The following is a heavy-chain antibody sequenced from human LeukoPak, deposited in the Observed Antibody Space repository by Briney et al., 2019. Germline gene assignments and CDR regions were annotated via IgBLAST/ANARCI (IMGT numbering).Heavy chain of an antibody. CDR3: ARLVGWPYRYYYDY. V-gene: IGHV4-39*01. CDR1: GGSTSSNNYY. CDR2: IYYSGST. D-gene: IGHD2-15*01. Sequence: PSETLSLTCTVSGGSTSSNNYYWGWIRQPPGQGLEWIVNIYYSGSTHDNPSLKSRVTISVDTSKNQFSLKLSSVTAADTAVYYCARLVGWPYRYYYDYWGQGTLITVPS. J-gene: IGHJ4*02.